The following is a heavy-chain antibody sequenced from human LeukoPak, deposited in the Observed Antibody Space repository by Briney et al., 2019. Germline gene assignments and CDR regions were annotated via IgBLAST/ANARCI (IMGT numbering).Heavy chain of an antibody. Sequence: SETLSLTCTVSGGSISSYYWSWIRQPPGKGLEWIGYIYYSGSTNYNPSLKSRVTISVDTSKNQFSLKLSSVTAADTAVYYCAKLQSSRGFSYGEYFFDYWGQGILVTVSS. CDR3: AKLQSSRGFSYGEYFFDY. CDR1: GGSISSYY. D-gene: IGHD5-18*01. V-gene: IGHV4-59*08. J-gene: IGHJ4*02. CDR2: IYYSGST.